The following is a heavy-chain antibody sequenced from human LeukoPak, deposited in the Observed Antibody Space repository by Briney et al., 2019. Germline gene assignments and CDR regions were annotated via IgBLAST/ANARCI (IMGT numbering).Heavy chain of an antibody. J-gene: IGHJ4*02. CDR2: INWNGGST. CDR3: ARAPNGVYVLDY. CDR1: GFTFSSHA. Sequence: GGSLRLSCAASGFTFSSHAMSWVRQAPGKGLEWVSGINWNGGSTGYADSVNGRFTISRDNAKNSLYLQMNSLRAEDTALYYCARAPNGVYVLDYWGQGTLVTVSS. D-gene: IGHD2-8*01. V-gene: IGHV3-20*04.